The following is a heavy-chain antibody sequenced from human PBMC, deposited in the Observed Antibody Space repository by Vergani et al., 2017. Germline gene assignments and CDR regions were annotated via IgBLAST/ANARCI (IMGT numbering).Heavy chain of an antibody. CDR1: GYTFTSYG. D-gene: IGHD3-22*01. CDR2: ISAYNGNT. V-gene: IGHV1-18*01. J-gene: IGHJ4*02. Sequence: QVQLVQSGAEVKKPGASVKVSCKASGYTFTSYGISWVRQAPGQGLEWMGWISAYNGNTNYAQKLQGRVTMTTDTSTSTAYMELRSLRSDDTAVYYCARDESNIRRAYYYDSSGFDYWGQGTLVTVSS. CDR3: ARDESNIRRAYYYDSSGFDY.